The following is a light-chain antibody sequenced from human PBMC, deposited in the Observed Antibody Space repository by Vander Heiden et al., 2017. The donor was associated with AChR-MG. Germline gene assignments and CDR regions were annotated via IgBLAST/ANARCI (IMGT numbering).Light chain of an antibody. CDR3: QVWDYSSDHCV. Sequence: YVLTQPPSGSVAPGQPGMITRGVNNIGSKSVPWYHQKPGTAPVLVVNDDSDRPSGIPERFSGSNSGTTATLAISRVEAGDEADYYCQVWDYSSDHCVFGGGTKLTVL. V-gene: IGLV3-21*02. CDR1: NIGSKS. CDR2: DDS. J-gene: IGLJ3*02.